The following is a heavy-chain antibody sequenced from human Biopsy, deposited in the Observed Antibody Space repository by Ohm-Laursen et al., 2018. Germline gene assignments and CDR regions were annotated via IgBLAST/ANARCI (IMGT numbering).Heavy chain of an antibody. J-gene: IGHJ4*02. CDR3: ARVGAGAPSIDYFDY. CDR2: IYYSGST. Sequence: GTLSLTCTVSSGSIGSFFWSWIRQPPGKGLEWIGYIYYSGSTNYNPSLRSRVTISVDRSKNQFSLELGSVTAADTAVYYCARVGAGAPSIDYFDYWGQGALVTVSS. CDR1: SGSIGSFF. D-gene: IGHD1-26*01. V-gene: IGHV4-59*01.